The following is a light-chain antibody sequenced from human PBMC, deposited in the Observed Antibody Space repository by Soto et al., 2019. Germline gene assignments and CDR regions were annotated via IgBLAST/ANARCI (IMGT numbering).Light chain of an antibody. CDR2: SDN. CDR3: AAWDDSLNGRV. CDR1: SSNIGSNT. V-gene: IGLV1-44*01. Sequence: VLTQPPSASGTPGQRVTISCSGSSSNIGSNTVNWYQQLPGTAPKLLIYSDNQRPSGVPDRFSGSKSGTSASLAISGLQSEDEADYYCAAWDDSLNGRVFGGGTKVTVL. J-gene: IGLJ2*01.